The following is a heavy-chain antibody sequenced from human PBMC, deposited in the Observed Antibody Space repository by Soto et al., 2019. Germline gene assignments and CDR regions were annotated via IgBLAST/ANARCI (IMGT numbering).Heavy chain of an antibody. J-gene: IGHJ3*02. CDR1: GNTVPNYA. Sequence: GASVKVSCKASGNTVPNYAIHWVRQAPGQRLEWMGWISAYNGNTNFAQKLQGRVTMTTDTSTSTAYMELRSLRSDDTAVYYCARVGATVVTHGAFDIWGQGTMVTVSS. V-gene: IGHV1-18*01. CDR3: ARVGATVVTHGAFDI. D-gene: IGHD5-12*01. CDR2: ISAYNGNT.